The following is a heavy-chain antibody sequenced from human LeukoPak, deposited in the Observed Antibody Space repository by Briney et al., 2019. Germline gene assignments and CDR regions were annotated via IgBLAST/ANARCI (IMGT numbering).Heavy chain of an antibody. CDR1: GFTFSSYG. CDR2: IRYDGSNK. D-gene: IGHD3-3*01. CDR3: AKDAAYYDFWSGYLMYYFDY. Sequence: GGSLRLSCAASGFTFSSYGMHWVRQAPGKGLEWVAFIRYDGSNKYYADSVKGRFTISRDNSKNTLYLQMNSLRAEDTAVYYCAKDAAYYDFWSGYLMYYFDYWGQGTLVTVSS. J-gene: IGHJ4*02. V-gene: IGHV3-30*02.